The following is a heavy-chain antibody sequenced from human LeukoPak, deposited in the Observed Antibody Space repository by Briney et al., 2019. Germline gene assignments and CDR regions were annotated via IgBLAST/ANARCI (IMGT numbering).Heavy chain of an antibody. CDR2: ISSSSSTI. D-gene: IGHD3-22*01. Sequence: GGSLRLSCAASGFTFSSYSMNWVRQAPGEGLEWVSYISSSSSTIYYADSVKGRFTISRDNAKNSLYLQMNSLRAEDTAVYYCARDRPYYDSSGYSDYWGQGTLVTVSS. V-gene: IGHV3-48*04. J-gene: IGHJ4*02. CDR3: ARDRPYYDSSGYSDY. CDR1: GFTFSSYS.